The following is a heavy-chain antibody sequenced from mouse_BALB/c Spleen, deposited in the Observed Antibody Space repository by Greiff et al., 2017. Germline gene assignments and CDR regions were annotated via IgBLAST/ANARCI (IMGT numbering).Heavy chain of an antibody. CDR2: ISYSGST. Sequence: DVKLVESGPGLVKPSQSLSLTCTVTGYSITSDYAWNWIRQFPGNQLEWMGYISYSGSTSYNPSLKSRISITRDTSKNQFFLQLNSVTTEDTATYYCARKGLYYGNSWFAYWGQGTLVTVSA. V-gene: IGHV3-2*02. CDR1: GYSITSDYA. D-gene: IGHD2-1*01. CDR3: ARKGLYYGNSWFAY. J-gene: IGHJ3*01.